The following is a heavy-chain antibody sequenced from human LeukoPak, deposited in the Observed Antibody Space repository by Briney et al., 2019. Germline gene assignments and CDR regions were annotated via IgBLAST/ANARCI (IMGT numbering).Heavy chain of an antibody. J-gene: IGHJ3*02. V-gene: IGHV3-23*01. Sequence: GGSLRLSCAASGFTFSSYAVSWVRQAPGEGLEWVSGISGSDSTYYADSVKGRFTISRDNSKNTLYLQMNSLRAEDTAVYYCARSRGSGYDYDAFDIWGQGTMVTVSS. CDR2: ISGSDST. CDR3: ARSRGSGYDYDAFDI. CDR1: GFTFSSYA. D-gene: IGHD5-12*01.